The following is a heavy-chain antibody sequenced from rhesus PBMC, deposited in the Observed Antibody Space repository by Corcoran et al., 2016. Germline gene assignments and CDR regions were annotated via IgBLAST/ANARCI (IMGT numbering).Heavy chain of an antibody. J-gene: IGHJ4*01. CDR1: GVSISSNY. CDR3: ARGRRYSGYSNFDY. Sequence: QVQLQESGPGLLTPSETLSLTCAVSGVSISSNYWSWIRQPPGKGLEWIGRISGSGQSTDHNPCLKRRVTMAAGTAKNPGALKLSAVTAADTAGYYGARGRRYSGYSNFDYWGPGVLVTVSS. V-gene: IGHV4-173*01. D-gene: IGHD5-24*01. CDR2: ISGSGQST.